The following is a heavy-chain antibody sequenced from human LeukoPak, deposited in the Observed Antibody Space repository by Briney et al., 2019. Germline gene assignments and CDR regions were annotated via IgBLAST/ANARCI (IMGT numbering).Heavy chain of an antibody. V-gene: IGHV1-69*05. Sequence: ASVKVSCKASGGTFSSYAISWVRQAPGQGLEWMGGIIPIFGTANYAQKFQGRVTITTDESTSTAYMEPSSLRSEDTAVYCCGFTVGVVPAALDYWGQGTLVTVSS. CDR1: GGTFSSYA. J-gene: IGHJ4*02. CDR2: IIPIFGTA. CDR3: GFTVGVVPAALDY. D-gene: IGHD2-2*01.